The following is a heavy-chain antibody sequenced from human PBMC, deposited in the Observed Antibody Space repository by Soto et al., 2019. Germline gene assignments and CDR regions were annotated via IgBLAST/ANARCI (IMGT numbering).Heavy chain of an antibody. CDR1: EVNFRSYG. J-gene: IGHJ6*02. D-gene: IGHD6-6*01. V-gene: IGHV3-30-3*01. CDR3: ARPLEYSSSPWYGLDV. CDR2: ISYGGSNK. Sequence: LRLSCAAAEVNFRSYGMHWVSKAPGKGLEWVAVISYGGSNKYYPDSVKGRFTISRDNSKNTLFLQMNSLRAEDTAVYYCARPLEYSSSPWYGLDVWGQGTTVTVSS.